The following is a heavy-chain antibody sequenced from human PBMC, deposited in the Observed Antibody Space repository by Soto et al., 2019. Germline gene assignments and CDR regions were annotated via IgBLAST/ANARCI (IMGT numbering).Heavy chain of an antibody. D-gene: IGHD2-15*01. J-gene: IGHJ4*02. CDR1: GFTFSVYK. Sequence: GGSLRLSCPTSGFTFSVYKMHWVRQAPGKGLEYVSGISNQGDTTYYADSVKGRFTISRDNLKNTLYFQMSSLRPEDTAVYYCAAAKLLPFEYWGQGTQVTVSS. CDR2: ISNQGDTT. CDR3: AAAKLLPFEY. V-gene: IGHV3-64D*06.